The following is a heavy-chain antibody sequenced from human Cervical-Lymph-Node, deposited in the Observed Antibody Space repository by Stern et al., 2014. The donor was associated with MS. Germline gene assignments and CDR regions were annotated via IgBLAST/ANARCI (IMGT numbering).Heavy chain of an antibody. J-gene: IGHJ1*01. V-gene: IGHV3-33*01. CDR1: GFTFSSSG. CDR3: AREGGNTAEYFQH. Sequence: DQLVESGGGVVQPGRSLRLSCAASGFTFSSSGMHWVRQAPGKGLGWLASLWYDGSNRYYADSVKGRFTISRDNSKNTLYLQMNSLRAEDTAVYYCAREGGNTAEYFQHWGQGTLVTVSS. D-gene: IGHD4-23*01. CDR2: LWYDGSNR.